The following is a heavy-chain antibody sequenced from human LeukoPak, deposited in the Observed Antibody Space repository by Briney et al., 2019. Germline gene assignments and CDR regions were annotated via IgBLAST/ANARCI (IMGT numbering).Heavy chain of an antibody. J-gene: IGHJ4*02. CDR3: ARDLLTMVRGAQDY. CDR2: IIPILGIA. CDR1: GGTFSSYA. D-gene: IGHD3-10*01. V-gene: IGHV1-69*04. Sequence: GASVKVSCKASGGTFSSYAISWVRQAPGQGLEWMGRIIPILGIANYAQKFQGRVTITADKSTSTAYMELSSLRSEDTAVYYCARDLLTMVRGAQDYWGQGTLVTVSS.